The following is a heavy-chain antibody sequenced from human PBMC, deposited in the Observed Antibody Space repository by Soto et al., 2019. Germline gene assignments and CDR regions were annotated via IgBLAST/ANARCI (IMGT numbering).Heavy chain of an antibody. CDR3: VKGGWGDN. CDR1: GYTFTSFG. J-gene: IGHJ4*02. Sequence: ASVKVSCKASGYTFTSFGISWVRQAPGQGLEWMGWNSAYNGDTHYAQNFQGRVTMTTDTSTSTAYMELRSLRADDTAIYYCVKGGWGDNWGQGTPVTVSS. V-gene: IGHV1-18*01. D-gene: IGHD3-10*01. CDR2: NSAYNGDT.